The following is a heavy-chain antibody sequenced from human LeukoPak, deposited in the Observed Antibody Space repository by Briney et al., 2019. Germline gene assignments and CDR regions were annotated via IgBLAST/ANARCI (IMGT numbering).Heavy chain of an antibody. J-gene: IGHJ4*02. CDR3: AREWRDTAMVTQVDY. CDR1: GYTFTGYY. V-gene: IGHV1-2*02. D-gene: IGHD5-18*01. CDR2: INPNSGGT. Sequence: ASVKVSCKASGYTFTGYYMHWVRQAPGQGLEWMGWINPNSGGTNYAQKFQGRVTMTRDTSISTAYMELSRLRSDDTAVYYCAREWRDTAMVTQVDYWGQGTLVTVSS.